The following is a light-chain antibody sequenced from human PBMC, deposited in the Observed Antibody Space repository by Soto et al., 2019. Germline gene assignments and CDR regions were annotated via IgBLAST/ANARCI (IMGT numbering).Light chain of an antibody. V-gene: IGLV2-11*01. CDR2: DVS. CDR3: SSYAGTVI. J-gene: IGLJ2*01. CDR1: SSDVGGYNY. Sequence: QSALTQPRSVSGSPGQSVTISCTGTSSDVGGYNYVSRYQQHPGKAPKLMIYDVSKRPSGVPDRFSGSKSGNVASLSISGLQVEDEADYYCSSYAGTVIFGGGTKLTVL.